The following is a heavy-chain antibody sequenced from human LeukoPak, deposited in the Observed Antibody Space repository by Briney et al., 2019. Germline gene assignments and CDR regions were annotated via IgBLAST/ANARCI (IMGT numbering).Heavy chain of an antibody. CDR3: ARANGYCSGGSCYSEINWFDP. V-gene: IGHV1-69*05. J-gene: IGHJ5*02. CDR1: GGTFSSYA. CDR2: IIPIFGTA. Sequence: SVKVSCKASGGTFSSYAISWVRQAPGQGLEWMGRIIPIFGTANYAQKFQGRVTITTDESTSTAYMELSSLRSEDTAVYYCARANGYCSGGSCYSEINWFDPWGQGTLVTVSS. D-gene: IGHD2-15*01.